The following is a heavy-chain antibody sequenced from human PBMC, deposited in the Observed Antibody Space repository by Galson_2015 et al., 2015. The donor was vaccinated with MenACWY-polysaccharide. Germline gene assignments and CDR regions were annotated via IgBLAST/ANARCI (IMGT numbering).Heavy chain of an antibody. CDR3: ARVDTATYYGIDV. Sequence: TLSLTCAVSGGSISSGGYSWGWIRQPPGKGLEWIGYIYHSGSTYYNPSLKSRVTISVDRSKNQFSLKLSSVTAADTAVYYCARVDTATYYGIDVWGQGTTVTVSS. J-gene: IGHJ6*02. CDR1: GGSISSGGYS. D-gene: IGHD5-18*01. V-gene: IGHV4-30-2*01. CDR2: IYHSGST.